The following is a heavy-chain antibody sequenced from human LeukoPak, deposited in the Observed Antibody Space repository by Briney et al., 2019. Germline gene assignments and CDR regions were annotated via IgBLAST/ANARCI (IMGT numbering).Heavy chain of an antibody. CDR2: ISAYNGNT. CDR3: ARGQVHDYVWGSYRYPFDY. CDR1: GYTFTSYG. Sequence: ASVKVSCKASGYTFTSYGISWVRQAPGQGLEWRGWISAYNGNTNYAQKLQGRVTMTTDTSTSTAYMELRSLRSDDTAVYYCARGQVHDYVWGSYRYPFDYWGQGTLVTVSS. V-gene: IGHV1-18*01. D-gene: IGHD3-16*02. J-gene: IGHJ4*02.